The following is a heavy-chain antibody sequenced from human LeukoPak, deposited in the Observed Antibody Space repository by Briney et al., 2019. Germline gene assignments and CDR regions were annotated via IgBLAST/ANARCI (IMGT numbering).Heavy chain of an antibody. Sequence: GGSLRLSCAASKFTFSTYTLHWVRQAPGKGLKWVAVISHDGSKKYYADSVKGRFTISRDNSKNTLYLQMNSLRPEDTAVYYCARTGDPLYYYGSGSYPKPGGPPDYWGQGILVTVSS. D-gene: IGHD3-10*01. V-gene: IGHV3-30*04. CDR1: KFTFSTYT. CDR2: ISHDGSKK. J-gene: IGHJ4*02. CDR3: ARTGDPLYYYGSGSYPKPGGPPDY.